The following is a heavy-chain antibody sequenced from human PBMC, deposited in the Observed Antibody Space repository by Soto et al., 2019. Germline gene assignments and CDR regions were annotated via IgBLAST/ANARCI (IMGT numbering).Heavy chain of an antibody. CDR2: IYYSGST. CDR3: ARTSYDSSGTAADP. J-gene: IGHJ5*02. CDR1: GCSISSGGYY. Sequence: PSETLSLTCPVSGCSISSGGYYWSWIRQHPGKGLEWIGYIYYSGSTYYNPSLKSRVTISVDTSKNQFSLKLSSVTAADTAVYYCARTSYDSSGTAADPWGQGTLVTVSS. V-gene: IGHV4-31*03. D-gene: IGHD3-22*01.